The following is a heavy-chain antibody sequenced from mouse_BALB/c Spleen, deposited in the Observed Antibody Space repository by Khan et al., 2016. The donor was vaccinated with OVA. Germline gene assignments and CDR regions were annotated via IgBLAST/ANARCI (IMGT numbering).Heavy chain of an antibody. CDR1: GFALTSYG. CDR3: ARFHDGYYYNVDY. Sequence: QVQLKESGPGLVAPSQSLSITCTFSGFALTSYGVNWVRQPPGKGLAWMGVIGAGGSTNYNTALMLRPTISKANSKSQGFLKMNSLQNDDTAMYYCARFHDGYYYNVDYWGQGTSVTVSS. J-gene: IGHJ4*01. V-gene: IGHV2-9*02. D-gene: IGHD2-3*01. CDR2: IGAGGST.